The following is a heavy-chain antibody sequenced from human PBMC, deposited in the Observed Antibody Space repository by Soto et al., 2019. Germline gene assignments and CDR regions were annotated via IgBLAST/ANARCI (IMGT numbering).Heavy chain of an antibody. CDR1: GFSFSGYW. J-gene: IGHJ4*02. Sequence: HPGGSLRLSCAAFGFSFSGYWMHWVRQAPGRGLVWVSRINSDGSSTSYADSVKGRFTISRDNAKNTLYLQMNSLRVEDTAVYYCAIDWAPIVGTTAGDYWGQGTLVTVSS. CDR3: AIDWAPIVGTTAGDY. V-gene: IGHV3-74*01. D-gene: IGHD1-26*01. CDR2: INSDGSST.